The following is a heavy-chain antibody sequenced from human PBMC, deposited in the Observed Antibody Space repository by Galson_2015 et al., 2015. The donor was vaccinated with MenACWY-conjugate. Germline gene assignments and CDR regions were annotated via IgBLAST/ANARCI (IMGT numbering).Heavy chain of an antibody. CDR2: ISGVIGTT. D-gene: IGHD4/OR15-4a*01. V-gene: IGHV3-23*01. J-gene: IGHJ4*02. CDR1: GFTFSTYA. Sequence: SLRLSCAASGFTFSTYAISWVRRAPGKGLEWVSTISGVIGTTYQADSVKGRFAISRDDSKNTLYLQMNNLRAEDTALYICAKAGKQTCYGATCYYFDSWGQGTLVSVSS. CDR3: AKAGKQTCYGATCYYFDS.